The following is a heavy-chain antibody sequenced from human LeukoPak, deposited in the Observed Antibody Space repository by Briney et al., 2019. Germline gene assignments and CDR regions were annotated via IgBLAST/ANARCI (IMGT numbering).Heavy chain of an antibody. CDR2: IYYSGST. CDR1: GGSIRSSSYY. V-gene: IGHV4-61*01. D-gene: IGHD3-3*01. CDR3: ARAKGDYDFWSGYYGFDY. J-gene: IGHJ4*02. Sequence: SETLSLTCTVSGGSIRSSSYYWSWIRQPPGKGQEWIGYIYYSGSTNYNPSLKSRVTISVDTSKNQFSLKLSSVTAADTVVYYCARAKGDYDFWSGYYGFDYWGQGTLVTVSS.